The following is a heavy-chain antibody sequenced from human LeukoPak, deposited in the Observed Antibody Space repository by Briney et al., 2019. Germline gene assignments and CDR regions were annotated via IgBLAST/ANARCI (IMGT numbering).Heavy chain of an antibody. V-gene: IGHV3-21*04. Sequence: PGGSLRLSCAASGFTFSAYSMNWVRQAPGKGLEWVSYISTSSSYIYYADSLKGRFTISRDNAKNSLFLQMNSLRAEDTAVYFCERDRQSGSWKDYWGQGTLVTVSS. CDR1: GFTFSAYS. CDR3: ERDRQSGSWKDY. D-gene: IGHD6-13*01. CDR2: ISTSSSYI. J-gene: IGHJ4*02.